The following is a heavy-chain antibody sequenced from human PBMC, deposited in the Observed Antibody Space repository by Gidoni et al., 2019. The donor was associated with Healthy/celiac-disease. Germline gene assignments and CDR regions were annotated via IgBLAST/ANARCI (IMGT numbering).Heavy chain of an antibody. V-gene: IGHV1-24*01. Sequence: QVQRVQSGAEVKKPGASVKVSCKVAGYTRTELSMHWVRQAPGKGLEWMGGFDPEYGETIYAQKFQGRVTMTEDTSTDTAYMERSSLRSEDTAVYYCATVKRDYSSGWYSRYAFDIWGQGTMVTVSS. D-gene: IGHD6-19*01. CDR2: FDPEYGET. J-gene: IGHJ3*02. CDR1: GYTRTELS. CDR3: ATVKRDYSSGWYSRYAFDI.